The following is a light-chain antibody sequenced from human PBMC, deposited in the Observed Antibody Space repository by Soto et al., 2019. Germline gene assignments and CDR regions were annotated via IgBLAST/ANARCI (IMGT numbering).Light chain of an antibody. V-gene: IGLV2-18*02. J-gene: IGLJ3*02. Sequence: QSVLTQPPSVSGSPGQSVTISCTGTSSDLGSYNRVSWYQQPPGTAPKLMIYDVSNRPSGVPDRFSGSKSGNTASLTISGLQAEDEADYCCSSYTSSSTLVFGGGTKLTVL. CDR3: SSYTSSSTLV. CDR1: SSDLGSYNR. CDR2: DVS.